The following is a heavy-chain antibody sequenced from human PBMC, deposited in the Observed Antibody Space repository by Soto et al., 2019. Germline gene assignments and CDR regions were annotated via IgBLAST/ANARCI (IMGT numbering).Heavy chain of an antibody. J-gene: IGHJ4*02. V-gene: IGHV3-48*02. CDR1: GFTLSSYS. CDR3: ARETGLRSSGWSYYFDF. CDR2: ISGSGGTI. D-gene: IGHD6-19*01. Sequence: EVQLVESGGGMVQPGGSLRVSCAAYGFTLSSYSMHWVRQAPGKGLEWVSYISGSGGTIYYADSVKGRFTISRDNAKNSLSVQMNRLRDEDTAVYFCARETGLRSSGWSYYFDFWGQGTRVTVSS.